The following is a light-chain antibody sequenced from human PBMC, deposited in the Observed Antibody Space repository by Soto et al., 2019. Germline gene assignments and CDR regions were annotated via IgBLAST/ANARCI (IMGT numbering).Light chain of an antibody. CDR3: SSYTSSSLYV. V-gene: IGLV2-14*01. CDR2: EVS. J-gene: IGLJ1*01. Sequence: QSALTQPASVSGSPGQSITISCTGTSSDVGGYNYVSWYQQHPGKAPKLMIYEVSNRPSGVSNRFSGSKSGNTASLTISGLQADDEAEYYCSSYTSSSLYVFGTGTKVTVL. CDR1: SSDVGGYNY.